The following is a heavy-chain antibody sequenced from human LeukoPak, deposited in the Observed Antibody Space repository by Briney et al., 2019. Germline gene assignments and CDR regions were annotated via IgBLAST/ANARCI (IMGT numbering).Heavy chain of an antibody. CDR2: ISAYNGNT. J-gene: IGHJ4*02. Sequence: ASVKVSCKASGYTFTSYDINWVRQATGQGLEWMGWISAYNGNTNYAQKLQGRVTMTTDTSTSTAYMELRSLRSDDTAVYYCARDGSYSGSYYGFDYWGQGTLVTVSS. V-gene: IGHV1-18*01. CDR1: GYTFTSYD. CDR3: ARDGSYSGSYYGFDY. D-gene: IGHD1-26*01.